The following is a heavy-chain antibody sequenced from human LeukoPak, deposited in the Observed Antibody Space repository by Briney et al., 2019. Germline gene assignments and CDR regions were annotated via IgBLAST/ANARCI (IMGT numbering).Heavy chain of an antibody. D-gene: IGHD2-2*01. CDR1: GFTFSSYS. Sequence: GGSLRLSCAASGFTFSSYSMNWVRQAPGKGLEWVSSISSSGSYIYYADSVKGRFTISRDNAKNSLYLQMNSLRAEDTAVYYCARAEGCSSTSCYYYYGMDVWGQGTTVTVSS. J-gene: IGHJ6*02. V-gene: IGHV3-21*01. CDR2: ISSSGSYI. CDR3: ARAEGCSSTSCYYYYGMDV.